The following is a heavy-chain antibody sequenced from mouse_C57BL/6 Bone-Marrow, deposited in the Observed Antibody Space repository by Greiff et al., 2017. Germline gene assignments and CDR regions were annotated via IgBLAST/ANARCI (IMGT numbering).Heavy chain of an antibody. CDR3: ARKFGSNLAWFAG. CDR2: IYPGSGST. D-gene: IGHD1-1*01. Sequence: QVQLQQPGAELVKPGASVKMSCKASGYTFTSYWITWVKQRPGQGLEWIGDIYPGSGSTNYNEKFKSKATLTVDTSSSTAYMQLSSLTSEDSAVYYCARKFGSNLAWFAGWGQGTLVTVSA. J-gene: IGHJ3*01. CDR1: GYTFTSYW. V-gene: IGHV1-55*01.